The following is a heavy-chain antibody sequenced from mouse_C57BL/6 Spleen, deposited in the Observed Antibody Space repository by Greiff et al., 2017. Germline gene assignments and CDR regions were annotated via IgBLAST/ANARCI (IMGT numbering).Heavy chain of an antibody. CDR1: GYTFTDYY. D-gene: IGHD2-2*01. CDR3: ARGGDIYYGYPYAMDY. V-gene: IGHV1-26*01. CDR2: INPNNGGT. Sequence: EVKLQQSGPELVKPGASVKISCKASGYTFTDYYMNWVKQSHGKSLEWIGDINPNNGGTSYNQKFKGKATLTVDKSSSTAYMELRSLTSEDSAVYYCARGGDIYYGYPYAMDYWGQGTSVTVSS. J-gene: IGHJ4*01.